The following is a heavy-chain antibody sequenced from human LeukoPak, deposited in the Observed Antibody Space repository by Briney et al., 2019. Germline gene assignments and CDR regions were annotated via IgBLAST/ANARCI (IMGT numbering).Heavy chain of an antibody. Sequence: KPSETLSLTCTVSGGSVSSGSYYWSWIRQPPGKGLEWIGYIYYSGSTNYNPSLKSRVTISVDTSKNQFSLKLSSVTAADTAVYYCGAAAGPVDYWGQGTLVTVSS. D-gene: IGHD6-13*01. V-gene: IGHV4-61*01. CDR2: IYYSGST. CDR3: GAAAGPVDY. J-gene: IGHJ4*02. CDR1: GGSVSSGSYY.